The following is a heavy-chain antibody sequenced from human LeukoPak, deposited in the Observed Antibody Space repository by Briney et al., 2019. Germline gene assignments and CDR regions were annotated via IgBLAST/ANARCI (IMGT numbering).Heavy chain of an antibody. CDR3: AELGITMIGGV. CDR2: VSNSGNYI. D-gene: IGHD3-10*02. CDR1: GFSFSSYR. V-gene: IGHV3-21*01. Sequence: GGSLRLSCAASGFSFSSYRMNWVRQAPGKGLEWVSSVSNSGNYIHYADSVKGRFTISRDNAKNSLYLQMNSLRAEDTAVYYCAELGITMIGGVWGKGTTVTISS. J-gene: IGHJ6*04.